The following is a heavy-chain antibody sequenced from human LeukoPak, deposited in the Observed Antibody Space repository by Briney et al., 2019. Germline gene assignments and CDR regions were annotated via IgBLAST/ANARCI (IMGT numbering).Heavy chain of an antibody. CDR3: ARHYGP. J-gene: IGHJ5*02. D-gene: IGHD3-16*01. CDR2: INHSGST. V-gene: IGHV4-34*01. Sequence: SETLSLTCAVYGGSFSGYYWSWIRQPPGKGLEWIGEINHSGSTNYNPSLRSRVTISVDMSKNRFSLRLRSVNAADTAVYYCARHYGPWGQGTLVTVSS. CDR1: GGSFSGYY.